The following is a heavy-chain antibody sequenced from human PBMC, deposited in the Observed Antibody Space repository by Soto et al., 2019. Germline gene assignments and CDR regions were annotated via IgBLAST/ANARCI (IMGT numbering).Heavy chain of an antibody. Sequence: ASVKVSCKASGYTYTRYYMHWVRQAPGQGLEWMGIINPSGGSTSYAQKFQGRVTMTRDTSTSTVYMELSSLRSEDTAVYYCARDKDDFWSGYYKGFDYWGQGTLVTVSS. CDR1: GYTYTRYY. D-gene: IGHD3-3*01. CDR3: ARDKDDFWSGYYKGFDY. J-gene: IGHJ4*02. CDR2: INPSGGST. V-gene: IGHV1-46*01.